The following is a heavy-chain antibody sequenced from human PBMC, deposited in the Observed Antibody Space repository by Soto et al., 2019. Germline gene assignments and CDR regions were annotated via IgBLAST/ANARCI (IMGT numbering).Heavy chain of an antibody. CDR3: AREIVTAGGNNYFDP. D-gene: IGHD2-21*02. CDR1: GGTVVSSHW. CDR2: VYHTGDT. Sequence: PSETLSLTCGVSGGTVVSSHWWSWVRQSPGGGLEWIGNVYHTGDTNFNPSLQSRVTISVDKSNNQFSLRLNSLTAADTAVYFCAREIVTAGGNNYFDPWGPGTLVTVSS. V-gene: IGHV4-4*02. J-gene: IGHJ5*02.